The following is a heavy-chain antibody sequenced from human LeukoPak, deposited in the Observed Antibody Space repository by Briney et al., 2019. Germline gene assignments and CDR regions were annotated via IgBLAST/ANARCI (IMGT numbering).Heavy chain of an antibody. J-gene: IGHJ3*02. CDR3: AREIRVRGFRSLVLPRDAFDI. Sequence: TSSETLSLTCAVYGGSFSGYYWSWIRQPPGKGLEWIGEINHSGSTNYNPSLKSRVTISVDTSKSQFSLKLSSVTAADTAVYYCAREIRVRGFRSLVLPRDAFDIWGQGTMVTVSS. V-gene: IGHV4-34*01. CDR1: GGSFSGYY. D-gene: IGHD3-10*01. CDR2: INHSGST.